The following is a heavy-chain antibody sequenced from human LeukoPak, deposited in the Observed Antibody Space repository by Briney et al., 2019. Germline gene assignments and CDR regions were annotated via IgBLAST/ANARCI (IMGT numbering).Heavy chain of an antibody. CDR3: ARDRGNYGDSAFDY. D-gene: IGHD4-17*01. V-gene: IGHV3-33*01. J-gene: IGHJ4*02. Sequence: PGGSLRLSCAASGFTFSSYGMHWVRQAPGKGLEWVAVIWYDGSNKYYADSVKGRFTISRDNSKNTLYLQMNSLRAEDTAVYYCARDRGNYGDSAFDYGGQGPLVTVSS. CDR2: IWYDGSNK. CDR1: GFTFSSYG.